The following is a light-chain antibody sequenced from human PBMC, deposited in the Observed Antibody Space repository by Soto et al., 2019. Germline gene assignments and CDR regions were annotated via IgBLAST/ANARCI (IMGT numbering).Light chain of an antibody. J-gene: IGKJ1*01. CDR3: QQSYRTPRT. Sequence: DIQMTQSPSSLSASVGDRVTITCRASQSISNYLNCYQQKPGKAPKLLMYAASSLQSGLPSRFSGSGSGTDFTITISSLQPEEFATYYCQQSYRTPRTFGQGTKVEIK. V-gene: IGKV1-39*01. CDR2: AAS. CDR1: QSISNY.